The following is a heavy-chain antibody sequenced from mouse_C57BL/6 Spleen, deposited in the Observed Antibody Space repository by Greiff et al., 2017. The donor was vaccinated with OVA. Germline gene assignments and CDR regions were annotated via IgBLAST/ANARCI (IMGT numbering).Heavy chain of an antibody. V-gene: IGHV5-15*01. CDR2: ISNLAYSI. CDR1: GFTFSDYG. J-gene: IGHJ1*03. Sequence: EVHLVESGGGLVQPGGSLKLSCAASGFTFSDYGMAWVRQAPRKGPEWVAFISNLAYSIYYADTVTGRFTISRENAKNTLYLEMSSLRSEDTAMYYCARAPDYYGSGHWYFDVWGTGTTVTVSS. CDR3: ARAPDYYGSGHWYFDV. D-gene: IGHD1-1*01.